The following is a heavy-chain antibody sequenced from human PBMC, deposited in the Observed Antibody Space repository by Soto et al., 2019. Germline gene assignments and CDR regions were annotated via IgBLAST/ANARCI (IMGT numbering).Heavy chain of an antibody. CDR2: IIPLFGTT. CDR1: GGTFNTYG. D-gene: IGHD6-19*01. V-gene: IGHV1-69*01. Sequence: QVHLVQSGAEVKKPGSSVKVSCRASGGTFNTYGFNWVRQAPGQGLEWMGGIIPLFGTTTYAQNFQGRVTITADQSTTTAYMGMSGLTSEDAGGYFCARGGELAGWMPFDSWGQGTLVTVSS. CDR3: ARGGELAGWMPFDS. J-gene: IGHJ4*02.